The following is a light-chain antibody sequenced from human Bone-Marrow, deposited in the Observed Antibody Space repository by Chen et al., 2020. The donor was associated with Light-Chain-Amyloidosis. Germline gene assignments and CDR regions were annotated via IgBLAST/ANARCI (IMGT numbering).Light chain of an antibody. CDR1: GSNIGNNY. J-gene: IGLJ3*02. CDR2: DND. Sequence: QSLLTQPPSVPAAPGQTVTVACSGSGSNIGNNYVSWYQQLPGTAPNIIIYDNDKRPSGIPDRFSGSKYGTSATLGITGLQTGDEGDYYCGTWDSSLSGGVFGGGTKLTVL. V-gene: IGLV1-51*01. CDR3: GTWDSSLSGGV.